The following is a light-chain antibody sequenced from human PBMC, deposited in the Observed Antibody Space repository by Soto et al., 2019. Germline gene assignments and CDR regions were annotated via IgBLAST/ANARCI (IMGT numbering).Light chain of an antibody. CDR2: AAS. CDR3: QKYNSAPRLT. J-gene: IGKJ3*01. CDR1: QGISNY. Sequence: DIQMTQSPSSLSASVGDRVTITCRASQGISNYLAWYQQKPGKVPKLLIYAASTLQSGVPSRFSGSGSGTDFTLTISSLQPEDVATYYCQKYNSAPRLTFGPGTEVDIK. V-gene: IGKV1-27*01.